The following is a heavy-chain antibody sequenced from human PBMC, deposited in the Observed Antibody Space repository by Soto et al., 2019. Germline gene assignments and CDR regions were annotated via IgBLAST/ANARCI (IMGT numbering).Heavy chain of an antibody. CDR2: IGSSGLSV. CDR3: ARDLRQLLSHNYYYYYLDV. D-gene: IGHD2-2*01. V-gene: IGHV3-11*01. CDR1: GFTFSDYQ. Sequence: QVHLVESGGGLVKPGGSLRLSCAASGFTFSDYQMSWIRQAPGKGLEWVSYIGSSGLSVYYEDSVKGRFTISRDNANNSLYLRMNSLRAEDSAVYYCARDLRQLLSHNYYYYYLDVWGKGTTVSVSS. J-gene: IGHJ6*03.